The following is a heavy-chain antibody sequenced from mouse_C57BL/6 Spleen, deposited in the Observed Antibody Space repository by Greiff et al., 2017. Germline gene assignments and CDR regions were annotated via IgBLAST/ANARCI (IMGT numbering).Heavy chain of an antibody. CDR1: GYTFTSYW. J-gene: IGHJ2*01. CDR3: SRYYGNYRGNFDY. D-gene: IGHD2-1*01. V-gene: IGHV1-72*01. Sequence: QVQLQQPGAELVKPGASVKLSCKASGYTFTSYWMHWVKQRPGRGLAWIGRFDPNSGGTKYNEKFKSKATLTVDKPSSTAYMQLSSLTSEDSAVYYSSRYYGNYRGNFDYWGQGTTLTVSS. CDR2: FDPNSGGT.